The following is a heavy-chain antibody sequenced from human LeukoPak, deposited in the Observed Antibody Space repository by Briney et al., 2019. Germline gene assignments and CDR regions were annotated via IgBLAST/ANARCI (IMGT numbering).Heavy chain of an antibody. D-gene: IGHD6-6*01. Sequence: GGSLRLSCAASGFTFSSYGMHWVRQAPGKGPEWVAVISYDGSNKYYADSVKGRFTISRDNSKNTLYLQMNSLRAEDTAVYYCATEAALNYWGQGTLVTVSS. V-gene: IGHV3-30*03. J-gene: IGHJ4*02. CDR3: ATEAALNY. CDR1: GFTFSSYG. CDR2: ISYDGSNK.